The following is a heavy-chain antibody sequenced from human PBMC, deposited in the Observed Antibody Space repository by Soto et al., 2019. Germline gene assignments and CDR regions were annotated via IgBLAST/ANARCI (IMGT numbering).Heavy chain of an antibody. CDR3: ARSQGSSTSLEIYYYYYYGMDV. D-gene: IGHD2-2*01. V-gene: IGHV1-69*11. CDR2: GSTLIPVTPTKARRFRGGIIPIPGTA. J-gene: IGHJ6*02. Sequence: QVQLVQSGAEVKKPGSSVKVSCKASGGTFGSYAISWVRQALGQGLNGWGGSTLIPVTPTKARRFRGGIIPIPGTANYAQKFQGRVTIAADESTSTAYMELSSLRSEDTAVYYCARSQGSSTSLEIYYYYYYGMDVWGQGTTVTVSS. CDR1: GGTFGSYA.